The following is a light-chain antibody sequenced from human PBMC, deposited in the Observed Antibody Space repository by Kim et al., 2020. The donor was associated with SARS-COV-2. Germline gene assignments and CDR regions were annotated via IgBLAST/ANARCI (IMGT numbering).Light chain of an antibody. Sequence: SPGERATLSCRASQSVSSSYSAWYQQKPGQAPRLLIHDASSRATGVPDRFSGSGSGTDFTLTISRLEPEDFAVYYCQQYGDSRWTFGQGTKVDIK. CDR3: QQYGDSRWT. J-gene: IGKJ1*01. CDR1: QSVSSSY. CDR2: DAS. V-gene: IGKV3-20*01.